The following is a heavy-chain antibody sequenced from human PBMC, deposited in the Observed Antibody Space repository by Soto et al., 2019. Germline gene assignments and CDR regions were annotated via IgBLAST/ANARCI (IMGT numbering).Heavy chain of an antibody. Sequence: PGGSLRLSCAASGFTFSSYSMSWVRQAPGKGLEWVSAISSNSGNIYYADSVKGRFTFSRDNSKNTLYLQMNSLRAEDTAVYYCAKGYIDAATAEIDTWSQGNLLTISS. CDR1: GFTFSSYS. J-gene: IGHJ5*02. V-gene: IGHV3-23*01. CDR2: ISSNSGNI. CDR3: AKGYIDAATAEIDT. D-gene: IGHD2-15*01.